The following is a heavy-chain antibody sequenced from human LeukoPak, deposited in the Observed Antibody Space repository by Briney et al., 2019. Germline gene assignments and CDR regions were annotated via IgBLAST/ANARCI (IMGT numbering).Heavy chain of an antibody. D-gene: IGHD1-26*01. CDR1: GGAVSSEY. V-gene: IGHV4-59*02. Sequence: ASETLSLTCTVSGGAVSSEYWGWIRQPPGKGLEWIGYVHYSGSTSYNPSLKSRVTISIGTSKNQFSLKVSSVTATDTAVYYCARASGFSIDNWGQGTLVTVSS. CDR3: ARASGFSIDN. J-gene: IGHJ4*02. CDR2: VHYSGST.